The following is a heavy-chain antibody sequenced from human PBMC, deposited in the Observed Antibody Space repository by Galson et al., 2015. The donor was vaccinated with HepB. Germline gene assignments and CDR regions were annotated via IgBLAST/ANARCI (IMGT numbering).Heavy chain of an antibody. CDR3: ARDRGYYSDSSGYIDAFEM. D-gene: IGHD3-22*01. J-gene: IGHJ3*02. CDR2: VSRSGYNI. V-gene: IGHV3-48*02. CDR1: GFSTSTYS. Sequence: SLRLSCAASGFSTSTYSMNWVRQAPGKGLEWVSYVSRSGYNIYYRDSVKGRFTISRDNAKNSLYLQMDSLRDEDAAVYYCARDRGYYSDSSGYIDAFEMWGQGTMVIVSS.